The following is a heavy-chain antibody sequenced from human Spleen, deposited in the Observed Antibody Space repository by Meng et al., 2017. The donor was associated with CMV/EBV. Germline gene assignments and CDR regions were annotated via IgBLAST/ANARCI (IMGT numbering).Heavy chain of an antibody. J-gene: IGHJ4*02. CDR3: ARMGDSGIYYGDY. Sequence: GESLKISCEGSGYSFTRYWIGWVRQMPGKGLEWMAFIYPGDSDTRYSPSFQGQVTISADKSISTAYLQWSSLKASDTAMYYCARMGDSGIYYGDYWGQGTPVTVSS. CDR1: GYSFTRYW. D-gene: IGHD1-26*01. V-gene: IGHV5-51*01. CDR2: IYPGDSDT.